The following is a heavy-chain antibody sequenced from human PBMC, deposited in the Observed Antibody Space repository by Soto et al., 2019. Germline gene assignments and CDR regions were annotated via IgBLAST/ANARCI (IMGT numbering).Heavy chain of an antibody. V-gene: IGHV1-3*01. CDR1: GYTFTSYA. D-gene: IGHD3-22*01. CDR3: TTDSYSTMIEVRFDY. CDR2: INAGTGNT. J-gene: IGHJ4*01. Sequence: GASVKVSCKASGYTFTSYAMHWVRQAPGQRLEYMGWINAGTGNTKYSQNFQGRVTITRDTSASTAYMELSSLRSEDTAVYYCTTDSYSTMIEVRFDYWGHGTLVTVSS.